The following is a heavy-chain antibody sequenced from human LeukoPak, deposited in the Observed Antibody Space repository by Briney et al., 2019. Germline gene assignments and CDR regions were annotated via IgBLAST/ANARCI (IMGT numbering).Heavy chain of an antibody. Sequence: SETLSLTCTVSGDSISSSSYYWGWIRQPPGKGLEWIGNIYYSGSTNYNPSLKSRITISVDTSKNQFSLKLSSVTAADTAVYYCARTIVVVPAAMVANAFDIWGQGTMVTVSS. CDR1: GDSISSSSYY. D-gene: IGHD2-2*01. CDR3: ARTIVVVPAAMVANAFDI. J-gene: IGHJ3*02. V-gene: IGHV4-39*07. CDR2: IYYSGST.